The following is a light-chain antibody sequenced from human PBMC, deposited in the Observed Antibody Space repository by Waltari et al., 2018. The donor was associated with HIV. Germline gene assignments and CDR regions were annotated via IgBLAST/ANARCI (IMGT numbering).Light chain of an antibody. CDR2: WAF. CDR3: QQYYRSPRT. V-gene: IGKV4-1*01. CDR1: QSLLYSSNKKNY. J-gene: IGKJ4*01. Sequence: VMTQSPDSLAVSLGERATINCTSSQSLLYSSNKKNYLSWYQQKPGQPPRLLFYWAFTRESGVPDRFSGSGSGTDFTLPISSVQPEDVAVYYCQQYYRSPRTFGGGTKVEIK.